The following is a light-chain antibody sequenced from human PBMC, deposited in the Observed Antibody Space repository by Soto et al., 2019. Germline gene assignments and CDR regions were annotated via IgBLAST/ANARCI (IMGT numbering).Light chain of an antibody. CDR1: QTISNNY. V-gene: IGKV3-20*01. CDR3: EQQSNSPWR. Sequence: EIVLTQSPGTLTLSPGESAALSCRASQTISNNYLVWYRQKPGQTPRLLIYAVSSRTAGIPDRFSCSGSGTYFALTIARREPEDSAVYYCEQQSNSPWRFGQGTRVEI. J-gene: IGKJ1*01. CDR2: AVS.